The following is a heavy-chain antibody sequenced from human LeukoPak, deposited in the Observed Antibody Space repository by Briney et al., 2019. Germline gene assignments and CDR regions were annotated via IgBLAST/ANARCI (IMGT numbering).Heavy chain of an antibody. D-gene: IGHD1-26*01. CDR3: ARDKWELSGLYYFDY. CDR1: GFTFSSYS. J-gene: IGHJ4*02. CDR2: ISSSGSTI. V-gene: IGHV3-48*04. Sequence: GGSLRLSCAASGFTFSSYSMNWVRQAPGKGLEWVSYISSSGSTIYYADSVKGRFTISRDNAKNSLYLQMNSLRAEDTAVYYCARDKWELSGLYYFDYWGQGTLVTVSS.